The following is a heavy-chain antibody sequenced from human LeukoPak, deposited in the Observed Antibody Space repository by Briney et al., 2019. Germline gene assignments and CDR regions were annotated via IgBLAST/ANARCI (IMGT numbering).Heavy chain of an antibody. D-gene: IGHD3/OR15-3a*01. CDR3: VKDFHNSWTFDY. CDR1: GFTFSSYW. Sequence: GGSLRLSCAASGFTFSSYWMSWVRQAPGKGLEWVANIKQDGSEKYCVDSVKGRFTISRDNAKNSLYLQMNSLRAEDTAVYYCVKDFHNSWTFDYWGQGTLVTVSS. J-gene: IGHJ4*02. V-gene: IGHV3-7*03. CDR2: IKQDGSEK.